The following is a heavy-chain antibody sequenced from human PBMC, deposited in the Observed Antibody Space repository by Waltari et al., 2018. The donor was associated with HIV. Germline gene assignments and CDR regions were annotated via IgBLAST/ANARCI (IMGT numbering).Heavy chain of an antibody. J-gene: IGHJ4*02. D-gene: IGHD2-8*02. V-gene: IGHV4-34*01. Sequence: QVQLQQWGAGLLKTSETLSLTCAVYGGSFSGYHWSWIRQPPGKGLEWIGEVNDSGSTKYNPSLTSRATISADTSKNQCSLKLSSVTAADTAVYYCARVPTLVYFDYWGQGNLVTVSS. CDR2: VNDSGST. CDR3: ARVPTLVYFDY. CDR1: GGSFSGYH.